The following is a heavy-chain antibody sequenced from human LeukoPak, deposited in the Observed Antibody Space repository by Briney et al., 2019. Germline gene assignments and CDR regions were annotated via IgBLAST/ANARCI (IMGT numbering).Heavy chain of an antibody. CDR1: GYTFTSYY. J-gene: IGHJ6*02. CDR3: ARDFLESDIVATIGIKPAVAGRRVYGMDV. D-gene: IGHD5-12*01. Sequence: ASVKVSCKASGYTFTSYYMHWVRQAPGQGLEWMGIINPSGGSTSYAQKFQGRVTMTRDMSTSTVYMELSSLRSEDTAVYYCARDFLESDIVATIGIKPAVAGRRVYGMDVWGQGTTVTVSS. V-gene: IGHV1-46*01. CDR2: INPSGGST.